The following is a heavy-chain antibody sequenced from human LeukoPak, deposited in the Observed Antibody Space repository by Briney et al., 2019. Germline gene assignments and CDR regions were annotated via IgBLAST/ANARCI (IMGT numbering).Heavy chain of an antibody. Sequence: GGSLRLSCAASGFTFSSYAMHWVRQAPGKGLEWVAVISYDGSNKYYADSVKGRFTISRDNSKNTLYLQMNSLRAEDTAVYYCASLLPIEYSSSLEPIEYFQHWGQGTLVTVSS. CDR2: ISYDGSNK. D-gene: IGHD6-6*01. CDR3: ASLLPIEYSSSLEPIEYFQH. V-gene: IGHV3-30-3*01. CDR1: GFTFSSYA. J-gene: IGHJ1*01.